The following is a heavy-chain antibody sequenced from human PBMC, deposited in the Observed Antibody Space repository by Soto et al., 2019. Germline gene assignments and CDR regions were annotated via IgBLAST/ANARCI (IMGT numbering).Heavy chain of an antibody. D-gene: IGHD1-1*01. V-gene: IGHV3-30*18. CDR3: AKDRTTGSYYYGMDV. J-gene: IGHJ6*02. Sequence: GSLRLSCAASGFTFSSYGMHWVRQAPGKGLEWVAVISYDGSNKYYADSVKGRFTISRDNSKNTLYLQMNSLRTEDTAVYYCAKDRTTGSYYYGMDVWGQGTTVTVSS. CDR1: GFTFSSYG. CDR2: ISYDGSNK.